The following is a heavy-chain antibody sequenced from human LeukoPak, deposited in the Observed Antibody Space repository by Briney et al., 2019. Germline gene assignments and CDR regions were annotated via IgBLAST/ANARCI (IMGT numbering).Heavy chain of an antibody. CDR3: AKDKGAHDSSGWYWGAFDI. Sequence: GRSLRLSCAASGFTFSSYGMHWVRQAPGKGLEWVAVIWYDGSNKYYADSVKGRFTISRDNSKNMLYLQMNSLRAEDTAVYYCAKDKGAHDSSGWYWGAFDIWGQGTMVTVSS. J-gene: IGHJ3*02. CDR2: IWYDGSNK. CDR1: GFTFSSYG. V-gene: IGHV3-33*06. D-gene: IGHD6-19*01.